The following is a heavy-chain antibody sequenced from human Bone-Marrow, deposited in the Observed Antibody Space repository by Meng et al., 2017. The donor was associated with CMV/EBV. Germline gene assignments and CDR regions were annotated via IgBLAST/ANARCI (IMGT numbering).Heavy chain of an antibody. V-gene: IGHV1-2*02. J-gene: IGHJ6*02. Sequence: ASVKVSYKASGYTFTGYYMHWVRQAPGQGLEWMGWINPNSGGTNYAQKFQGRVTMTRDTSISTAYMELSRLRSDDTAVYYCARDRTIFGVVTHYYGMDVWGQGTTVTVSS. CDR2: INPNSGGT. CDR1: GYTFTGYY. D-gene: IGHD3-3*01. CDR3: ARDRTIFGVVTHYYGMDV.